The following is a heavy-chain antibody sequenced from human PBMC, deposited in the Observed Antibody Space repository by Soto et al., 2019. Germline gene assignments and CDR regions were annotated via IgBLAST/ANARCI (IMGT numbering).Heavy chain of an antibody. CDR3: VKQAHGLDGVAFDY. J-gene: IGHJ4*02. V-gene: IGHV3-64D*06. Sequence: VRLSCSASGFIFSESTIYWVRQVPGKGLEAISAVSTSGRSTYYADSVKDRFTISRDNSKNTLFLQMGSLRPEDTAIYYCVKQAHGLDGVAFDYWGQGTQVIVSS. D-gene: IGHD2-15*01. CDR2: VSTSGRST. CDR1: GFIFSEST.